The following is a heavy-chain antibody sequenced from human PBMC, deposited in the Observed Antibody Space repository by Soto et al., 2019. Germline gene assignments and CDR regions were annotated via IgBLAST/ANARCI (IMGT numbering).Heavy chain of an antibody. CDR3: ATANWCHHYFDP. V-gene: IGHV4-34*01. J-gene: IGHJ5*02. Sequence: QVRLQQWGTGLLKSSETLSLTCAVYGGSFSGYYWSWLRQPPGKGLEWIGEINHSGSPNYNPSLKSRVTISVDTSTNQFSLKMTSVTAADTAVYYCATANWCHHYFDPWGQGTLVTVSS. CDR2: INHSGSP. D-gene: IGHD2-8*02. CDR1: GGSFSGYY.